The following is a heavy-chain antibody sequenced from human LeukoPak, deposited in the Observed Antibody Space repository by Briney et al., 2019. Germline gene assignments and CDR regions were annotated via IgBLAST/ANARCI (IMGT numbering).Heavy chain of an antibody. V-gene: IGHV4-34*01. Sequence: SETLSLTCAVFGGSFSDYFWTWIRQPPGMGVEWIGEINLSGSTNYNPSLKSRVTISVDTSKNQFSLKLNSVTAADTAVYYCARVGGATNAWGQGTLVTVSS. D-gene: IGHD1-26*01. J-gene: IGHJ5*02. CDR1: GGSFSDYF. CDR2: INLSGST. CDR3: ARVGGATNA.